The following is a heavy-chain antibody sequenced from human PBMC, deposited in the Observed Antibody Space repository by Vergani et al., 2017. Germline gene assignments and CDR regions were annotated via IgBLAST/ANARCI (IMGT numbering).Heavy chain of an antibody. J-gene: IGHJ6*03. CDR1: GYSISSGYY. CDR3: ARDASPGRPYYYMDV. Sequence: QVQLQESGPGLVKPSETLSLTCAVSGYSISSGYYWGWIRQPPGKGLEWIGSIYHSGSTNYNPSLKSRVTMSVDTSKNQFSLKLSAVTAADTAVYYCARDASPGRPYYYMDVWGKVTTVTVSS. CDR2: IYHSGST. D-gene: IGHD2-2*01. V-gene: IGHV4-38-2*02.